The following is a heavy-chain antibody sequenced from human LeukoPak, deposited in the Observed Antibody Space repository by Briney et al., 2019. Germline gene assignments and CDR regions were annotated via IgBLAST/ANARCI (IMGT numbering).Heavy chain of an antibody. CDR1: GFTFSRYS. J-gene: IGHJ4*02. V-gene: IGHV3-48*04. Sequence: GGSLRLSCAASGFTFSRYSMNWVRQAPGKGLEWVSYISSRSGTIHYADSVKGRFTVSRDNAKNSLYLQMNSLRAEDTAVYYCARAENYYDSSGHQTDYWGQGTLVTVSS. D-gene: IGHD3-22*01. CDR3: ARAENYYDSSGHQTDY. CDR2: ISSRSGTI.